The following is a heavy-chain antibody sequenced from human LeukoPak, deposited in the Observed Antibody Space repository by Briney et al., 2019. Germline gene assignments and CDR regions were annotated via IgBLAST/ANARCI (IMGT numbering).Heavy chain of an antibody. CDR2: IIPILGIA. CDR1: GGTFSSYA. V-gene: IGHV1-69*04. D-gene: IGHD2-2*01. CDR3: ARGGLVVPAAPPDY. J-gene: IGHJ4*02. Sequence: ASVKVSCKASGGTFSSYATSWVRPAPGQGLEWMGRIIPILGIANYAQKFQGRVTITADKSTSTAYMELSSLRSEDTAVYYCARGGLVVPAAPPDYWGQGTLVTVSS.